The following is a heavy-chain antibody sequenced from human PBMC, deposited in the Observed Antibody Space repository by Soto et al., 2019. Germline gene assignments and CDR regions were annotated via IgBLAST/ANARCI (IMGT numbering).Heavy chain of an antibody. CDR3: ATKGGGYYFQFDP. J-gene: IGHJ5*02. CDR1: GFTFSDYY. V-gene: IGHV3-11*01. CDR2: ISSGGTTI. Sequence: PGGSLRLSCAASGFTFSDYYMSWIRQAPGKGLEWVSYISSGGTTIYYADSVKGRFTISRDDAKNSLFLQMNSLRPEDTAVYFCATKGGGYYFQFDPWGQGTLVTSPQ. D-gene: IGHD3-22*01.